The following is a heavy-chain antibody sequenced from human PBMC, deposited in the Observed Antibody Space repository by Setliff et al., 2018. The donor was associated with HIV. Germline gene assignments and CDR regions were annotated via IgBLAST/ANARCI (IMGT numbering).Heavy chain of an antibody. CDR1: GYSFTSYG. D-gene: IGHD1-26*01. J-gene: IGHJ3*02. V-gene: IGHV1-18*01. CDR2: ITTYNGGT. Sequence: ASVKVSCKASGYSFTSYGLSWVRQAPGQGLGWMGSITTYNGGTNYAQKFQGRVTMTTDTSTSTAYMELRSLRSDDAAVYYCTRGGYSGAFLDAFDIWGQGTMVT. CDR3: TRGGYSGAFLDAFDI.